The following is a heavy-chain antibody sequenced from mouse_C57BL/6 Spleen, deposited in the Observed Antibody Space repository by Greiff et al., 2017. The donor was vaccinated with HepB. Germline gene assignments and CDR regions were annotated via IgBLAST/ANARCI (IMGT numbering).Heavy chain of an antibody. J-gene: IGHJ3*01. CDR1: GFTFSSYG. CDR2: ISSGGSYT. Sequence: DVMLVESGGDLVKPGGSLKLSCAASGFTFSSYGMSWVRQTPDKRLEWVATISSGGSYTYYPDSVKGRFTISRDNAKNTLYLQMSSLKSEDTAMYYSAREDHGSSYVWFAYWGQGTLVTVSA. D-gene: IGHD1-1*01. CDR3: AREDHGSSYVWFAY. V-gene: IGHV5-6*02.